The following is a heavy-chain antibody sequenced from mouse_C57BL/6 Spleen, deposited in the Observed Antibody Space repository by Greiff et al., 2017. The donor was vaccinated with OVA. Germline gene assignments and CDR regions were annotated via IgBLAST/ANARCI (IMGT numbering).Heavy chain of an antibody. D-gene: IGHD3-3*01. J-gene: IGHJ2*01. CDR3: ARGGRYFDY. CDR1: GYMFTDYY. V-gene: IGHV1-26*01. Sequence: EVQLQQSGPELVKPGASVKISCKASGYMFTDYYMNWVKQSHGKSLEWIGDINPNNGGTSYNQKFKGKATLTVDKSSSTAYMELRSLTSEDSAVYYCARGGRYFDYWGQGTTLTVSS. CDR2: INPNNGGT.